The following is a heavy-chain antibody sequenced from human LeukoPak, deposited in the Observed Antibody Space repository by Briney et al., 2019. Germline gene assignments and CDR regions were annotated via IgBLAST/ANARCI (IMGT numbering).Heavy chain of an antibody. CDR3: ARDVGYYGSGSYYSVDY. CDR1: GGSISSYY. CDR2: IYYSGST. J-gene: IGHJ4*02. Sequence: SETLSLTCTVWGGSISSYYWSWLRQPRGKGLEGIGYIYYSGSTNYNPSLKSRVTISVDTSKNQFSLKLSSVTAADTAVYYCARDVGYYGSGSYYSVDYWGQGTLVTVSS. D-gene: IGHD3-10*01. V-gene: IGHV4-59*13.